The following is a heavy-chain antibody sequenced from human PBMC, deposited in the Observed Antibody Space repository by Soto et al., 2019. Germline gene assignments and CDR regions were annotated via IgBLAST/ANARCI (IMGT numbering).Heavy chain of an antibody. CDR3: AKGSGPYYYYGLDV. V-gene: IGHV3-48*01. J-gene: IGHJ6*02. Sequence: PAWSLRIGCAACGVTVRRYSVNVVLQAPGKGLEWVSYISSSSSTIYYADSVKGRFTISRDNSKNTLYLQMNSLRAEDTAVYYCAKGSGPYYYYGLDVWGQGTTVTVSS. CDR2: ISSSSSTI. D-gene: IGHD2-15*01. CDR1: GVTVRRYS.